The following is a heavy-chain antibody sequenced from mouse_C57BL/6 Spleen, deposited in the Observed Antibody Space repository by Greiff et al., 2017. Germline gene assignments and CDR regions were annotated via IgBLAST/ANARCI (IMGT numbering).Heavy chain of an antibody. D-gene: IGHD1-1*01. V-gene: IGHV14-1*01. CDR3: TPYYGSPFDY. CDR1: GFNIKDYY. CDR2: IDPEDGDT. J-gene: IGHJ2*01. Sequence: VQLQQSGAELVRPGASVKLSCTASGFNIKDYYMHWVKQRPEQGLEWIGRIDPEDGDTEYAPKFQGKATMTADTSSNTAYLQLRSLTSEDTAVYYCTPYYGSPFDYWGQGTTLTVSS.